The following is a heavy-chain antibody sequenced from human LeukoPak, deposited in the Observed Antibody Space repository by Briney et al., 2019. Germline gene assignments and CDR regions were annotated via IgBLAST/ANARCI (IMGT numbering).Heavy chain of an antibody. CDR2: ISSSSSYI. D-gene: IGHD3-22*01. Sequence: GGSLRLSCAASGFTFSSYSMNWVRQAPGKGLEWVSSISSSSSYIYYADSVKGRFTISRDNSKNSLYLQMNSLRAEDTAVYYCARDVGSGYSDAFDIWGQGTMVTVSS. CDR1: GFTFSSYS. J-gene: IGHJ3*02. V-gene: IGHV3-21*01. CDR3: ARDVGSGYSDAFDI.